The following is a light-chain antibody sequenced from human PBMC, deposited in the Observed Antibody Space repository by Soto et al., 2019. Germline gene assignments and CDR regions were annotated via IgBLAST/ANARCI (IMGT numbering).Light chain of an antibody. Sequence: EIVLTQSPGTLSLSPGERATLSCTASQSVTSSCLAWYQRKPGQAPRLLIYGASIRATGIPDRFTGSGSGTDFTLTISSLQPEDFAVYYCQQYYDWPITFGQGTRLEIK. J-gene: IGKJ5*01. CDR3: QQYYDWPIT. V-gene: IGKV3-20*01. CDR1: QSVTSSC. CDR2: GAS.